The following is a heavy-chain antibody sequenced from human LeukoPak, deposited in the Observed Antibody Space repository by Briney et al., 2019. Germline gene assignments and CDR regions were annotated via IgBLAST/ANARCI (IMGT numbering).Heavy chain of an antibody. CDR1: GYTFTGYY. J-gene: IGHJ4*02. D-gene: IGHD3-10*01. Sequence: ASVKVSCKTSGYTFTGYYIHWVRQAPGQGLEWMGGINPNNGGTNYVQKLQGRVTMTRDTSVSTAYMELSSLRSDDTAVYYCARGLEESGGLIVTLSCWGQGTLVTVSS. CDR2: INPNNGGT. V-gene: IGHV1-2*02. CDR3: ARGLEESGGLIVTLSC.